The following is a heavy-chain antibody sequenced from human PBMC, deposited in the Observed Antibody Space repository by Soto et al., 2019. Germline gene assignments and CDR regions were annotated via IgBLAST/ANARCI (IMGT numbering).Heavy chain of an antibody. J-gene: IGHJ6*02. CDR2: ISSSSSYT. D-gene: IGHD3-10*01. CDR1: GFTFSYYY. V-gene: IGHV3-11*06. CDR3: ARFFGPPPGSPYYYYYGMDV. Sequence: GGSLRLSCAASGFTFSYYYMSWIRQAPGKGLEWVSYISSSSSYTNYADSVKGRFTISRDNAKNSLYLQMNSLRAEDTAVYYCARFFGPPPGSPYYYYYGMDVWGQGTTVTVSS.